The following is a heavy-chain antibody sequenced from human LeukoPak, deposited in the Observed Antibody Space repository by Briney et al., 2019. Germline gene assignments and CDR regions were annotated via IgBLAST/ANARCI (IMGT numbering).Heavy chain of an antibody. CDR2: ISGSGGST. CDR1: GFTFSSYA. V-gene: IGHV3-23*01. D-gene: IGHD2-2*01. Sequence: TGGSLRLSCAASGFTFSSYAMSWVRQAPGKGLEWVSAISGSGGSTYYADSVKGRFTISRDNSKNTLYLQMNSLRAEDTAVYYCARAYQLLWPSDYWGQGTLVTVSS. CDR3: ARAYQLLWPSDY. J-gene: IGHJ4*02.